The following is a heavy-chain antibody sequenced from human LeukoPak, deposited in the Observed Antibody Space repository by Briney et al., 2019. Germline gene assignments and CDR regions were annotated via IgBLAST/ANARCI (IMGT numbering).Heavy chain of an antibody. V-gene: IGHV3-23*01. D-gene: IGHD3-9*01. CDR1: GFTFSDYT. CDR2: ISAGGGST. Sequence: GGSLRLSCAASGFTFSDYTMNWVRQAPGKGLEWVAGISAGGGSTYYADSVKGRFTISRDNSKNMLYLQLNSLRAEDTAVYYCAKGDPPTYYDILTGQDYWGQGTLVTVSS. J-gene: IGHJ4*02. CDR3: AKGDPPTYYDILTGQDY.